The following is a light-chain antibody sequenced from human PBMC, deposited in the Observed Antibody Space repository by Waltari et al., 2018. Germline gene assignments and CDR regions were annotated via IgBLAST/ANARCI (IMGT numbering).Light chain of an antibody. J-gene: IGKJ2*01. V-gene: IGKV1-39*01. CDR2: AVY. CDR1: KSLTNY. CDR3: QQSYSTPYT. Sequence: DIQMTQSPSSMSASVGASVNIPRQAIKSLTNYLNWYQMKPGKAPKVLIYAVYTLQSGFPPRFSGGGTGYGTDFTLTISGLQPEDFATYFCQQSYSTPYTFGQGTKVEIK.